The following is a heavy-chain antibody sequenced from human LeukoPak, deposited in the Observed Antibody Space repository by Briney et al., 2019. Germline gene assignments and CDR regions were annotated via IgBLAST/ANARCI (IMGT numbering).Heavy chain of an antibody. J-gene: IGHJ4*02. CDR3: AKDSKYCSSTSCYYYFDY. Sequence: GGSLRLSCASSGFTFNSYAMNWVRQAPGKGLEWVSGISGSGGSTHYADSVKGRFTISRDNSENTLYLQMNSLRAEDTAVYYCAKDSKYCSSTSCYYYFDYWGQGTLATVSS. D-gene: IGHD2-2*01. CDR1: GFTFNSYA. V-gene: IGHV3-23*01. CDR2: ISGSGGST.